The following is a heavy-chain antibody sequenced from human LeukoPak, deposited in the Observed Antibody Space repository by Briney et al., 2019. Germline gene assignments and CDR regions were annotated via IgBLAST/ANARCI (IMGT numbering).Heavy chain of an antibody. V-gene: IGHV1-69*13. CDR3: ARATPEGYSYGYSCFDL. Sequence: SVKVSCTASGGTFSIYAISWVRQAPGQGLEWMGGIIPIFGTANYAQKFQGRVTITADESTSTAYMELSSLRSEDTAVYYCARATPEGYSYGYSCFDLWGQGTLVTVSS. J-gene: IGHJ5*02. D-gene: IGHD5-18*01. CDR2: IIPIFGTA. CDR1: GGTFSIYA.